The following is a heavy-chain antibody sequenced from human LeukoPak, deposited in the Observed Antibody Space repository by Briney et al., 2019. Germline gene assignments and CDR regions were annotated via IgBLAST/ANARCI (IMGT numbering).Heavy chain of an antibody. V-gene: IGHV4-59*01. CDR3: ARSSSWYSWFDP. J-gene: IGHJ5*02. CDR2: IYYSGST. Sequence: PSETLSLTCTVSAGSISNYYWSWIRQPPGKGLEWIGFIYYSGSTSYNPSLKSRVTISVDTSKNQFSLKLSSVTAADTAVYYCARSSSWYSWFDPWGQGTLVTVSS. D-gene: IGHD6-13*01. CDR1: AGSISNYY.